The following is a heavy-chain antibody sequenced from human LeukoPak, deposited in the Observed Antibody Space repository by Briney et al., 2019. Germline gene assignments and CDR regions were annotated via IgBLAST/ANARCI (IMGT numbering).Heavy chain of an antibody. CDR3: ARERITYGGNDAFDS. Sequence: ASVKVSCKASGYDLITHDINCVRQAPGQGLEWMGWMNPNTGDTGYSQKFQGRVTMTRNTAISTAYMELSSLRYEDTAVYYCARERITYGGNDAFDSWGQGTMVTVSS. V-gene: IGHV1-8*01. D-gene: IGHD4-23*01. J-gene: IGHJ3*02. CDR2: MNPNTGDT. CDR1: GYDLITHD.